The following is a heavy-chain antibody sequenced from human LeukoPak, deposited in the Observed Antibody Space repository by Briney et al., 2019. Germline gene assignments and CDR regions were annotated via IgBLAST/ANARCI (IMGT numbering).Heavy chain of an antibody. V-gene: IGHV3-30*14. CDR2: ISYDGSNK. CDR3: AKEYCSSTSCHYYYYYYYMDV. J-gene: IGHJ6*03. CDR1: GFTFSSYA. D-gene: IGHD2-2*01. Sequence: GGSLRLSCAASGFTFSSYAMHWVRQAPGKGLEWVAVISYDGSNKYYADSVKGRFTISRDNSKNTLYLQMGSLRAEDMAVYYCAKEYCSSTSCHYYYYYYYMDVWGKGTTVTVSS.